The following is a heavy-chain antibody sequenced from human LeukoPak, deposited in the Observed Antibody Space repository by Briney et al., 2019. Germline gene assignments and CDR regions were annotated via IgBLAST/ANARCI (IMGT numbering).Heavy chain of an antibody. Sequence: ASVKVSCXASGYTFTSYYMHWVRQAPGQGLEWMGIINPSGGSTSYAQKFQGRVTMTRDTSTSTVYMELSSLRSEDTAVYYCARIVAAAAVDYWGQGTLVTVSS. J-gene: IGHJ4*02. CDR3: ARIVAAAAVDY. D-gene: IGHD6-13*01. CDR2: INPSGGST. CDR1: GYTFTSYY. V-gene: IGHV1-46*01.